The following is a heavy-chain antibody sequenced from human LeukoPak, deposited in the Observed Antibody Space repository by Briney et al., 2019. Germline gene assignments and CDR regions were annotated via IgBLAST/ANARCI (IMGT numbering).Heavy chain of an antibody. V-gene: IGHV1-18*01. Sequence: RASVKVSCKASGYTFTSYGISWVRQAPGQGLEWMGWISAYNGNTNYAQKLQGRVTMTTDTSTSTAYMELRSLRSDDTAVYYCARGFAGWFGELLVYWGQGTLVTVSS. CDR2: ISAYNGNT. D-gene: IGHD3-10*01. J-gene: IGHJ4*02. CDR3: ARGFAGWFGELLVY. CDR1: GYTFTSYG.